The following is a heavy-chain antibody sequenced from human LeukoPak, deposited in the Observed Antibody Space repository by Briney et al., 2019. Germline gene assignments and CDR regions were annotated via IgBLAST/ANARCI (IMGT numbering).Heavy chain of an antibody. D-gene: IGHD3-9*01. V-gene: IGHV4-59*01. CDR3: ARAPPGYYDILTGSTHYYYYGMDV. J-gene: IGHJ6*02. Sequence: ASETLSLTCTVSGGSISSYYWSWIRQPPGKGLEWIGYIYYSGSTNYNPSLKSRVTISVDTSKNQFSLKLSSVTAADTAVYYCARAPPGYYDILTGSTHYYYYGMDVWGQGTTVTVSS. CDR1: GGSISSYY. CDR2: IYYSGST.